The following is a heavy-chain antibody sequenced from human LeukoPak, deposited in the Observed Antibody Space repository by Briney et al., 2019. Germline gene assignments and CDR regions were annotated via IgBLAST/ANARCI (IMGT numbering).Heavy chain of an antibody. V-gene: IGHV3-23*01. CDR1: GFTISSYG. Sequence: PGGSLRLSCAASGFTISSYGMSWVRQAPGKGLESVSSISGGTTYYADSVKGRFTISRGNSKNIVSLQMNSLRAEDTAVYYCAKSVYGSGNYWGQGTLVTVSS. CDR2: ISGGTT. J-gene: IGHJ4*02. CDR3: AKSVYGSGNY. D-gene: IGHD3-10*01.